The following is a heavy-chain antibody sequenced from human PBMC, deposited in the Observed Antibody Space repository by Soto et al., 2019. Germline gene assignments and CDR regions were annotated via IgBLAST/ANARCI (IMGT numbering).Heavy chain of an antibody. CDR3: ARNTYYYDSSGHLGY. D-gene: IGHD3-22*01. CDR1: GFTFSSYA. J-gene: IGHJ4*02. CDR2: ISYDGSNK. V-gene: IGHV3-30-3*01. Sequence: GGSLRLSCAASGFTFSSYAMHWVRQAPGKGLEWVAVISYDGSNKYYADSVKGRFTISRDNSKNTLYLQMNSLRAEDTAVYYCARNTYYYDSSGHLGYWGQIPLVTVST.